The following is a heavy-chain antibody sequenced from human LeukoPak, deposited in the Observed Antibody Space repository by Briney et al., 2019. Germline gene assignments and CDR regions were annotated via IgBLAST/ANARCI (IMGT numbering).Heavy chain of an antibody. Sequence: SETLSLTCTVSGYSISSGYYWGWIRQPPGKGLEWIGSIYHSGSTYYNPSLKSRVTISVDTSKNQFSLKLSSVTAADTAVYYCARVETIAAARSYWFDPWGQGTLVTVSS. CDR2: IYHSGST. CDR1: GYSISSGYY. D-gene: IGHD6-13*01. J-gene: IGHJ5*02. V-gene: IGHV4-38-2*02. CDR3: ARVETIAAARSYWFDP.